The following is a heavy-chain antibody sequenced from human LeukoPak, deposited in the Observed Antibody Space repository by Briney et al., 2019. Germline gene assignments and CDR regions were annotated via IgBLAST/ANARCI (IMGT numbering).Heavy chain of an antibody. CDR1: GYTFTTYD. CDR2: MSPNSGDT. CDR3: ARDEPSNYYDSSGYYY. Sequence: ASVKVSCKASGYTFTTYDINWVRQATGQGLEWMGWMSPNSGDTGYAQKFQGRVTMTRDTSISTAYMELSSLRSEDTAVYYCARDEPSNYYDSSGYYYWGQGTLVTVSS. J-gene: IGHJ4*02. D-gene: IGHD3-22*01. V-gene: IGHV1-8*01.